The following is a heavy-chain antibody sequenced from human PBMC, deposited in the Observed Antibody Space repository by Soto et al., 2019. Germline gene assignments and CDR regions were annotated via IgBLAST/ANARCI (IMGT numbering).Heavy chain of an antibody. Sequence: PSETLSLTCAVYGGSFSGYYWSWIRQPPGKGLEWIGEINHSGSTNYNPSLKSRVTISVDTSKNQFSLKLSSVTAADTAVYYCARVVVAATIDYWGQGTLVTAPQ. CDR1: GGSFSGYY. J-gene: IGHJ4*02. CDR3: ARVVVAATIDY. V-gene: IGHV4-34*01. CDR2: INHSGST. D-gene: IGHD2-15*01.